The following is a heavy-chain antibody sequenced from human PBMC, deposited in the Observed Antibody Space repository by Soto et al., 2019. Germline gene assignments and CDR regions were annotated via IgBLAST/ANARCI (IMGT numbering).Heavy chain of an antibody. CDR2: IYYSGST. J-gene: IGHJ5*02. Sequence: SETLSLTCNVPGGSISSNYWSWIRQPPGKGLEWIGYIYYSGSTNYNPSLKSRVTISVDTSKNQFSLKLSSVTAADTAVYYCARSSRVITRIKDNWFDPWGQGTLVTVSS. V-gene: IGHV4-59*01. D-gene: IGHD3-10*01. CDR1: GGSISSNY. CDR3: ARSSRVITRIKDNWFDP.